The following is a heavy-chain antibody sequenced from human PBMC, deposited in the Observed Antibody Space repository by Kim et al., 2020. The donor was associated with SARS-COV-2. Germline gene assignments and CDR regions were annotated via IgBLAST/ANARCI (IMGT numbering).Heavy chain of an antibody. CDR1: GYTFTSYA. CDR3: ARDPLELQMVQGNWNAFDI. V-gene: IGHV7-4-1*02. J-gene: IGHJ3*02. D-gene: IGHD3-10*01. Sequence: ASVKVSCKASGYTFTSYAMNWVRQAPGQGLEWMGWINTNTGNPTYAQGFTGRFVFSLDTSVSTAYLQISSLKAEDTAVYYCARDPLELQMVQGNWNAFDIWGQGTMVTVSS. CDR2: INTNTGNP.